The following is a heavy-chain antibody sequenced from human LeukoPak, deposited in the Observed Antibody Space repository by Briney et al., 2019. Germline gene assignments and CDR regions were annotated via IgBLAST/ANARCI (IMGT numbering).Heavy chain of an antibody. J-gene: IGHJ5*02. V-gene: IGHV3-13*01. D-gene: IGHD2-15*01. CDR1: GFTFSSYD. Sequence: PGGSLRLSCAASGFTFSSYDMHWVRQATGKGLEWVSAIGTAGDTYYPGSVKGRFTISRENAKNSLYLQMNSLRAGDTAVYYCAKAAKAGSSDWFDPWGQGTLVTVSS. CDR3: AKAAKAGSSDWFDP. CDR2: IGTAGDT.